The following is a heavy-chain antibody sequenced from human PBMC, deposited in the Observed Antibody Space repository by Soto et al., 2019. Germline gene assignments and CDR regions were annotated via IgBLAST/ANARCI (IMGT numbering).Heavy chain of an antibody. D-gene: IGHD4-17*01. CDR3: ARAYGGNVFDY. J-gene: IGHJ4*02. CDR1: GGSFSGYY. Sequence: QVQLQQWGAGLLKPSETLSLTRAVYGGSFSGYYWSWIRQPPGKGLEWIGDINHSGSTNYNPSLKSRVTISVDTSKNQFSLQLSSVTAADTAVYFCARAYGGNVFDYWGQGTLVTVSS. CDR2: INHSGST. V-gene: IGHV4-34*01.